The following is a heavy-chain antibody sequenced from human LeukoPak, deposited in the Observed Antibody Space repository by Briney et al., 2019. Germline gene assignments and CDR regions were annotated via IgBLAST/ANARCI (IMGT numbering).Heavy chain of an antibody. J-gene: IGHJ4*02. CDR1: GGYMRSDY. CDR2: IYYIGHT. Sequence: SDTVSLTCTVCGGYMRSDYGSWLRHPPGKGLEGMGYIYYIGHTIYHPSHKSRIPISGHASKSLFSLTLSSVTAADTAVYYCARVVGATGSSDYWGQRTLVTVSS. CDR3: ARVVGATGSSDY. V-gene: IGHV4-59*07. D-gene: IGHD2-15*01.